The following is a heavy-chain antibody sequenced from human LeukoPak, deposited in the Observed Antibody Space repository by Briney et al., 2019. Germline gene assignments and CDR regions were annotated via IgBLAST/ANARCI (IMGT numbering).Heavy chain of an antibody. CDR2: INHSGST. CDR3: ARDGDYDAYNWFDP. CDR1: GGSFSGYY. Sequence: SETLSLTCAVYGGSFSGYYWSWIRQPPGKGLEWIGEINHSGSTNYNPSLKSRVTISVDTSKNQFSLKLSSVTAADTAVYYCARDGDYDAYNWFDPWGQGTLVTVSS. J-gene: IGHJ5*02. D-gene: IGHD4-17*01. V-gene: IGHV4-34*01.